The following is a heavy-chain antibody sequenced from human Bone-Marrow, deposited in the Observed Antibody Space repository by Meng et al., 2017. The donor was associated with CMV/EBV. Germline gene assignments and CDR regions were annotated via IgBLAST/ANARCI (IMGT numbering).Heavy chain of an antibody. J-gene: IGHJ4*02. CDR3: ATATEIDY. V-gene: IGHV3-15*01. CDR2: IKSKTDGGTT. CDR1: GFTFSNAW. Sequence: GESLKISCAASGFTFSNAWMNWVRQAPGKGLEWVGRIKSKTDGGTTDYAAPVKGRFTISRDDSKNTLYLQMTSLKTEDTAVYYCATATEIDYWGQGILVTVSS.